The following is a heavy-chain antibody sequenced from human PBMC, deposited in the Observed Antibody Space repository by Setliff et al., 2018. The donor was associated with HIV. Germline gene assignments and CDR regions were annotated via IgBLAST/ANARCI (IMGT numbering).Heavy chain of an antibody. Sequence: SETLSLTCTVSGDSISRDFYYWNWIRQPAGKGLEWIGHIYNNGRTHYNPSLKSRVTISMDTSKNQFSLKLSAVTAADTAVYYCARNDAFDIWGQVTLVTVS. J-gene: IGHJ3*02. V-gene: IGHV4-61*09. CDR2: IYNNGRT. CDR3: ARNDAFDI. CDR1: GDSISRDFYY.